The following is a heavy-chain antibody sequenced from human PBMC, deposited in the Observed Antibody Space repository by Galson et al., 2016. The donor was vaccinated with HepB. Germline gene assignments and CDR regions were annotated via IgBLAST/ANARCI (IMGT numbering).Heavy chain of an antibody. D-gene: IGHD4-17*01. CDR2: ISGNGATT. CDR1: GFTFSSYA. J-gene: IGHJ3*02. V-gene: IGHV3-23*01. Sequence: SLRLSCAASGFTFSSYAMSWVRQAPGKRLEWVSSISGNGATTQYADSVRGRFTISRDNSKNTLYLQMNSLRAEDTAIYYCAKDPNGDYIGTFDMWGQGTMVTVSS. CDR3: AKDPNGDYIGTFDM.